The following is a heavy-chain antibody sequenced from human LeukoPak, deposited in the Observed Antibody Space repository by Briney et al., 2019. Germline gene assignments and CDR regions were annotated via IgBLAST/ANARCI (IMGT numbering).Heavy chain of an antibody. Sequence: SETLSLTCTVSGGSISSYYWSWIRQPPGKGLEWIGYIYYSGSTNYNPSLKSRVTISVDTSKNQFSLKLRSVTAADTAVYYCARAIRKIQLRHYYMDVWGKGTTVTVSS. D-gene: IGHD5-18*01. CDR3: ARAIRKIQLRHYYMDV. CDR2: IYYSGST. V-gene: IGHV4-59*01. CDR1: GGSISSYY. J-gene: IGHJ6*03.